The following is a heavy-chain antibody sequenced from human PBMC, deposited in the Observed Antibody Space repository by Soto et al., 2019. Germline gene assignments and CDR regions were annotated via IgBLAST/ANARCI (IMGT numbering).Heavy chain of an antibody. CDR1: GGSISSYY. J-gene: IGHJ6*03. D-gene: IGHD3-16*02. Sequence: PSETLSLTCTVSGGSISSYYWTWIRQPPGKGLEWIGYIYYSGSTNYNPSLKSRVTISVDTSKNQFSLKLSSVTAADTAVYYCARDSYTENYYYYYMDVWGKGTTVTVSS. CDR2: IYYSGST. V-gene: IGHV4-59*01. CDR3: ARDSYTENYYYYYMDV.